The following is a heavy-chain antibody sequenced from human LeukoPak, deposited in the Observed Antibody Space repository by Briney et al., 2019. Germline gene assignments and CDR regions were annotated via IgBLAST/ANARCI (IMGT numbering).Heavy chain of an antibody. CDR3: AKASVYYGSGSYWN. Sequence: GGSLRLSCAASGFYFSSYAMSWVRQAPGKGLEWVSGISGSGGSTYYADSVKGRFTISRDNSKNTLYLQMNSLRAEDTAVYYCAKASVYYGSGSYWNWGQGTLVTVSS. J-gene: IGHJ4*02. D-gene: IGHD3-10*01. CDR2: ISGSGGST. CDR1: GFYFSSYA. V-gene: IGHV3-23*01.